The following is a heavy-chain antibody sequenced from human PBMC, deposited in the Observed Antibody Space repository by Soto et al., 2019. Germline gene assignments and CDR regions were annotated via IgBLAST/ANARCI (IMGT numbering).Heavy chain of an antibody. J-gene: IGHJ6*02. CDR2: ISYSSSTI. CDR3: ARDVATITIYYGMDV. Sequence: GGSLRLSCAASGFTFSDYYMNWIRQAPGKGLEWVSYISYSSSTIYYADSVKGRFTISRDNAKNSLYLQMNSLRAEDTAVYYCARDVATITIYYGMDVWGQGTTVTVSS. D-gene: IGHD5-12*01. CDR1: GFTFSDYY. V-gene: IGHV3-11*01.